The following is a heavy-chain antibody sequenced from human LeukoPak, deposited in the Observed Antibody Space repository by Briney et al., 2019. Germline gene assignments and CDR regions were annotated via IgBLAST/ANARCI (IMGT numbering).Heavy chain of an antibody. Sequence: SETLSLTCTASGGSIGNYHWSWIRQPAGKGLEWIGQIHTSGSTNYSPPLKSRVSMSLDTTEDQVSLTIRSVSAADTAFYYCARRDSSSGWSFDHWGQGTLVTVSS. CDR3: ARRDSSSGWSFDH. CDR1: GGSIGNYH. V-gene: IGHV4-4*07. J-gene: IGHJ4*02. CDR2: IHTSGST. D-gene: IGHD6-19*01.